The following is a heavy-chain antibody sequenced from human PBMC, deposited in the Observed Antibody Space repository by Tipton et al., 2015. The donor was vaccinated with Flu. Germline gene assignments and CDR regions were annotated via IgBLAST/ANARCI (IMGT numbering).Heavy chain of an antibody. Sequence: LRLSCTVSGVSVSSSVSDWGWIRQSPGKGLEWIGNVYNSGIAHYHASFQGRASISKDTSKNQFSLKLTSVSAADTAVYFCVRLADYVDSWGNGSRVIVS. J-gene: IGHJ6*03. V-gene: IGHV4-39*01. CDR1: GVSVSSSVSD. D-gene: IGHD3-16*01. CDR3: VRLADYVDS. CDR2: VYNSGIA.